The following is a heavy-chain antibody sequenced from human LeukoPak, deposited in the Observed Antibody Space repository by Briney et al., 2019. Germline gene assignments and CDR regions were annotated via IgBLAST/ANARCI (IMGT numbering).Heavy chain of an antibody. CDR1: GFTVSSNY. CDR2: IWYDGTNK. D-gene: IGHD3-22*01. Sequence: PGRSLRLSCAASGFTVSSNYMSWVRQAPGKGLEWVAVIWYDGTNKYYADFVKGRFTISRDSSKNTLYLQMNSLRAEDTAVYYCARAAYDNSGYLTLWGQGTLVTVSS. J-gene: IGHJ4*02. V-gene: IGHV3-33*08. CDR3: ARAAYDNSGYLTL.